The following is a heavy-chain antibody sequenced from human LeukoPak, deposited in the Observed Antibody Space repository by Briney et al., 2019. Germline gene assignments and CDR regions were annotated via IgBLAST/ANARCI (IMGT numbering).Heavy chain of an antibody. Sequence: ASVKVSCKASGYTFTGYYMHWVRQAPGQGLEWMGWISAYNGNTNYAQKLQGRVTMTTDTSTSTAYMELRSLRSDDTAVYYCAREWGRRELLYPDYWGQGTLVTVSS. CDR1: GYTFTGYY. V-gene: IGHV1-18*04. CDR3: AREWGRRELLYPDY. J-gene: IGHJ4*02. D-gene: IGHD1-26*01. CDR2: ISAYNGNT.